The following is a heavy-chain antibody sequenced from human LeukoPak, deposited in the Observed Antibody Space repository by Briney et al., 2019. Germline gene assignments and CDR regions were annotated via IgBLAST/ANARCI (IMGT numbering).Heavy chain of an antibody. CDR1: GFTFSSYS. CDR2: ISSSSSTI. Sequence: GRSLRLSCAASGFTFSSYSMNWVRQAPGKGLEWVSYISSSSSTIYYADSVKGRFTISRDNAKNSLYLQMNSLRAEDTAVYYCARGCSSTSCYEDYWGQGTLVTVSS. D-gene: IGHD2-2*01. CDR3: ARGCSSTSCYEDY. J-gene: IGHJ4*02. V-gene: IGHV3-48*01.